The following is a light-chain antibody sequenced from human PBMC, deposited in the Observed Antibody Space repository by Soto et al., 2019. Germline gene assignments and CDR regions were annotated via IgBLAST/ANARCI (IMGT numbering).Light chain of an antibody. CDR2: GAS. CDR1: QSVGSSY. J-gene: IGKJ4*01. Sequence: EIVLTQSPGTLSLSPGERATLSCRASQSVGSSYLAWYQQKPGQAPRLLIYGASSRATDIPDRLSGSGSGTDFTLTISRLEPEDFAVYYCQQYGSSPLTFGGGTKVEIK. CDR3: QQYGSSPLT. V-gene: IGKV3-20*01.